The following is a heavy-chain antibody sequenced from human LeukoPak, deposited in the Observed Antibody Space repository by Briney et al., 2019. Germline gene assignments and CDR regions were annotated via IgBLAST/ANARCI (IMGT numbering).Heavy chain of an antibody. Sequence: SETLSLTCTVSGGSISSYSLSWIRQPPGKGLEWIAYIYYSGSTNYNPSLKSRVTISVDTSKNQFSLKLSSVAAADTAVYYCAGQGTIVGPAGYWGRGTLVTASS. J-gene: IGHJ4*02. CDR3: AGQGTIVGPAGY. V-gene: IGHV4-59*08. CDR1: GGSISSYS. CDR2: IYYSGST. D-gene: IGHD2-21*01.